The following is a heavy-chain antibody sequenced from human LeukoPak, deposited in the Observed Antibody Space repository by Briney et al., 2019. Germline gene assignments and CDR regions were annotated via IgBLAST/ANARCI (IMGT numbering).Heavy chain of an antibody. CDR2: ISSSSSYT. CDR3: AAGTAADF. V-gene: IGHV3-11*03. D-gene: IGHD6-13*01. J-gene: IGHJ4*02. Sequence: GGSLRLSCVVSGIPFSDYYMNWIRQAPGKGLEWISYISSSSSYTDYADSVKGRFTISRDNAKSALYLHLNSLRLEDTAVYYCAAGTAADFWGQGTLVTLST. CDR1: GIPFSDYY.